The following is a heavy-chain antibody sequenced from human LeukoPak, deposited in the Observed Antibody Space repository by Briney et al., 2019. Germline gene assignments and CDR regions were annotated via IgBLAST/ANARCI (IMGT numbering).Heavy chain of an antibody. CDR1: GGSFSGYY. CDR3: ARELRYFDY. CDR2: INHSGST. V-gene: IGHV4-34*01. J-gene: IGHJ4*02. Sequence: SETLSLTCAVHGGSFSGYYWSWIRQPPGKGLEWIGEINHSGSTNYNPSLKSRVTISVDTSKNQFSLKLSSVTAADTAVYYCARELRYFDYWGQGTLVTVSS. D-gene: IGHD3-9*01.